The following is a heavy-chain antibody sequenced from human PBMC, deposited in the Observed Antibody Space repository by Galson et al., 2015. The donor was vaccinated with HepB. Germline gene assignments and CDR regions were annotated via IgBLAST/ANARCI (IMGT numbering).Heavy chain of an antibody. CDR3: AREKSGGHYYYYYMDV. V-gene: IGHV3-53*01. D-gene: IGHD2-15*01. Sequence: SLRLSCAASGFTVSSNYMSWVRQAPGKGLEWVSVIYSGGSTYYADSVKGRFTISRDNSKNTLYLQMNSLRAEDTAVYYCAREKSGGHYYYYYMDVWGKGTTVTVSS. CDR1: GFTVSSNY. J-gene: IGHJ6*03. CDR2: IYSGGST.